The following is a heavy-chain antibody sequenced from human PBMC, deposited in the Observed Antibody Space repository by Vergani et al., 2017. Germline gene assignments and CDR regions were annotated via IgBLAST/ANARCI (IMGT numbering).Heavy chain of an antibody. J-gene: IGHJ4*02. CDR1: GGSISSYY. CDR2: IYYSGST. Sequence: QVQLQESGPGLVKPSETLSLTCTVSGGSISSYYWSWIRQPPGKGLEWIGYIYYSGSTNYNPSLKSLVTISVDTSKNQFSLKLSSVTAADTAVYYCARGSYDFWSGYYSPFDYWGQGTLVTVSS. D-gene: IGHD3-3*01. CDR3: ARGSYDFWSGYYSPFDY. V-gene: IGHV4-59*01.